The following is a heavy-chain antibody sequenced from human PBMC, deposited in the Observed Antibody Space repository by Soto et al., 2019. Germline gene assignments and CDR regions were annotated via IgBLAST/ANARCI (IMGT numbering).Heavy chain of an antibody. Sequence: PSETLSLTCAISGGSISSGGYAWSWIRQPPGKGLEWIGYMYHSGSTYYNPSLKSRVTISIDRSKNQFSLKLSSVTAADTAVYYCAREMYYYDSSGYYSDWFDPWGQGTLVTVSS. V-gene: IGHV4-30-2*01. CDR1: GGSISSGGYA. CDR3: AREMYYYDSSGYYSDWFDP. CDR2: MYHSGST. J-gene: IGHJ5*02. D-gene: IGHD3-22*01.